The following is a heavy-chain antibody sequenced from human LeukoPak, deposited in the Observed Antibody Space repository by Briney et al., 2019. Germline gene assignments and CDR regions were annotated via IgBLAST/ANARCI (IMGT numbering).Heavy chain of an antibody. V-gene: IGHV3-48*01. Sequence: GSLRLSCAASGFTFSSYSMNWVRQAPGKGLEWVSYISSSSSTIYYADSVKGRFTISRDNSKTTLYLQMNSLRAEDTAVYYCAKDLPAAYFDYWGQGILVTVSS. D-gene: IGHD2-2*01. CDR3: AKDLPAAYFDY. J-gene: IGHJ4*02. CDR1: GFTFSSYS. CDR2: ISSSSSTI.